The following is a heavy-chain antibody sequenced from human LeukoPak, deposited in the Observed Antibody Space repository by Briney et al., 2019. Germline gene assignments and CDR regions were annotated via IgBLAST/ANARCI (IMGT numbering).Heavy chain of an antibody. V-gene: IGHV4-59*01. CDR3: ARDLGLYYFDY. CDR2: IYYSGST. J-gene: IGHJ4*02. CDR1: GGSISNYY. D-gene: IGHD7-27*01. Sequence: PSETLSLTCTVSGGSISNYYWSWIRQPPGKGLGWIGYIYYSGSTNYNPSLKSRVTISVDTSKNQFSLKLSSVTAADTAVYYCARDLGLYYFDYWGQGTLVTVSS.